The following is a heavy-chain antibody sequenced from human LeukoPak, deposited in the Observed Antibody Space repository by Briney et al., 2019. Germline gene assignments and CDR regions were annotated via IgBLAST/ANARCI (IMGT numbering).Heavy chain of an antibody. CDR3: ARGRAYYYDSSGYCFDY. CDR1: GGPFSGYY. V-gene: IGHV4-34*01. J-gene: IGHJ4*02. CDR2: INHSGST. Sequence: PSETLSLTCAVYGGPFSGYYWSWIRQPPGKGLEWIGEINHSGSTNYNPSLKSRVTISVDTSKNQFSLKLSSVTAADTAVYYCARGRAYYYDSSGYCFDYWGQGTLVTVSS. D-gene: IGHD3-22*01.